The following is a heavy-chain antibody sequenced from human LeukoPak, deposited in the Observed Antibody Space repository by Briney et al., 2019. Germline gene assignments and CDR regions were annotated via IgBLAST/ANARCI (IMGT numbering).Heavy chain of an antibody. CDR2: IYYSGST. D-gene: IGHD3-3*01. Sequence: SETLSLTRAVSGGSISSSSYYWGWIRQPPGKGLEWIGSIYYSGSTYYNPSLRRRVSISVDTSKNQFSLKLGSVTAADTAVYYCARSITIFGLVNFADYGGQGTLVTVSS. V-gene: IGHV4-39*01. CDR1: GGSISSSSYY. J-gene: IGHJ4*01. CDR3: ARSITIFGLVNFADY.